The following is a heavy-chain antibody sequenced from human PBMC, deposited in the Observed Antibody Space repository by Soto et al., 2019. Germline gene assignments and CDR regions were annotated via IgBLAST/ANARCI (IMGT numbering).Heavy chain of an antibody. Sequence: SLKVSCKASGGTFSSYTISWVRQAPGQGLEWMGRIIPILGIANYAQKFQGRVTITADKSTSTAYMELSSLRSEDTAVYYCARVGYCSSTSCYFATDRFYYFDYWGQGTLVTVSS. CDR3: ARVGYCSSTSCYFATDRFYYFDY. V-gene: IGHV1-69*02. J-gene: IGHJ4*02. CDR2: IIPILGIA. CDR1: GGTFSSYT. D-gene: IGHD2-2*01.